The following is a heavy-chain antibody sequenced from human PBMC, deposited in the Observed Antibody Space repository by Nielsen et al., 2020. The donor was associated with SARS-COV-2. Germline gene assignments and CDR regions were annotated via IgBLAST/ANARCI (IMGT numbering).Heavy chain of an antibody. CDR3: AKGEDGDDAFDI. CDR1: GGSISSYY. J-gene: IGHJ3*02. Sequence: SETLSLTCTVSGGSISSYYWSWIRQPPGKGLEWIGYIYYSGSTNYNPSLKSRVTISVDRSKNQFSLKLSSVTAADTAVYYCAKGEDGDDAFDIWGQGTMVTVSS. D-gene: IGHD4-17*01. V-gene: IGHV4-59*12. CDR2: IYYSGST.